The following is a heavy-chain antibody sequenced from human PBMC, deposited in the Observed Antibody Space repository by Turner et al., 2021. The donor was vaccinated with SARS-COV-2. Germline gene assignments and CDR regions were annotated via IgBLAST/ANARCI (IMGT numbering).Heavy chain of an antibody. CDR1: GFTFSSYA. J-gene: IGHJ4*02. Sequence: EVQLLESGGGLVQPGGSLRLSCAASGFTFSSYARSWVRQAPGKGLEWVAAISGSGGSTYYADSVKGRFTISRDNYKNTLYLQMNSLRAEDTAVYYCAKPPGEQWLVLALVFDYWGQGTLVTVSS. CDR2: ISGSGGST. CDR3: AKPPGEQWLVLALVFDY. D-gene: IGHD6-19*01. V-gene: IGHV3-23*01.